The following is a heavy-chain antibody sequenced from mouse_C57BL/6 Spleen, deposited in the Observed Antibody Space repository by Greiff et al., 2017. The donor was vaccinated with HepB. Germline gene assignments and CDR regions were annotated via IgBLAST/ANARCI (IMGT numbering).Heavy chain of an antibody. V-gene: IGHV1-19*01. D-gene: IGHD2-4*01. Sequence: EVKLQESGPVLVKPGASVKMSCKASGYTFTDYYMNWVKQSHGKSLEWIGVINPYNGGTSYNQKFKGKATLTVDKSSSTAYMELNSLTSEDSAVYYCARENYDYDGFAYWGQGTLVTVSA. CDR1: GYTFTDYY. J-gene: IGHJ3*01. CDR2: INPYNGGT. CDR3: ARENYDYDGFAY.